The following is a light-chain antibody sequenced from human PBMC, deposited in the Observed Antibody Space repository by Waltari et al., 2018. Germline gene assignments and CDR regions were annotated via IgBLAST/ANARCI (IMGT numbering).Light chain of an antibody. Sequence: QSLLTQPPSASGTPGQKITISCSGSSSTIGETTVSWFQQLPGTAPRLLIHSTDQRPSGVPSRFSGSKSGTSASLAINGIQSEDEGDYYCAAWDDSQLLGHVIFGGGTKLTVL. CDR1: SSTIGETT. V-gene: IGLV1-44*01. J-gene: IGLJ2*01. CDR3: AAWDDSQLLGHVI. CDR2: STD.